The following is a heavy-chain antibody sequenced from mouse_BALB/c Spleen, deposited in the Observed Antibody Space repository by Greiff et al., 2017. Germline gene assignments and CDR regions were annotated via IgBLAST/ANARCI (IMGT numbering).Heavy chain of an antibody. D-gene: IGHD2-1*01. CDR1: GYTFTDHA. Sequence: VHLVESGPELVRPGVSVKISCKGSGYTFTDHAMHWVKQSHAKSLEWIGVISTYSGNTNYNQKFKGKATMTVDKSSSTAYMELARLTSEDSAIYYCARSYGNTDGYFDYWGQGTTLTVSS. V-gene: IGHV1-67*01. J-gene: IGHJ2*01. CDR3: ARSYGNTDGYFDY. CDR2: ISTYSGNT.